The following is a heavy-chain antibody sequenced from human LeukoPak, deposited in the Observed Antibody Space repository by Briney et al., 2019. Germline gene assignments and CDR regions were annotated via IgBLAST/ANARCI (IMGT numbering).Heavy chain of an antibody. J-gene: IGHJ4*02. CDR2: ISGSGGST. V-gene: IGHV3-23*01. D-gene: IGHD3-22*01. CDR3: ARDLHYYDSSGYYDPYYFDY. CDR1: GFTFSSYA. Sequence: PGGSLRLSCAASGFTFSSYAMSWVRQAPGKGLEWVSAISGSGGSTYYADSVKGRFTISRDNSKNTLYLQMNSLRAEDTAVYYCARDLHYYDSSGYYDPYYFDYWGQGTLVTVSS.